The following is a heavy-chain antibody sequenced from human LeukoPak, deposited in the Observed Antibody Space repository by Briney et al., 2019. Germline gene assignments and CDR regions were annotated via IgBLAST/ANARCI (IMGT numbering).Heavy chain of an antibody. CDR1: GYTFSSYD. J-gene: IGHJ4*02. Sequence: ASVKVSCKASGYTFSSYDFGWVRQAPGQGLEWMGWISGYNGNTDYAQKLQGRVTMTTDTSTSTAYMELRSLRSDDTAVYYCARGGNSVDYWGQGTLVTVSS. CDR2: ISGYNGNT. CDR3: ARGGNSVDY. D-gene: IGHD4-23*01. V-gene: IGHV1-18*01.